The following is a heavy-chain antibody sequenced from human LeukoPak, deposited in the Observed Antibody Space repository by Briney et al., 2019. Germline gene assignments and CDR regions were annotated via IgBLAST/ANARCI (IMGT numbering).Heavy chain of an antibody. Sequence: GGSLRLSCAASGFTFDDYAMHWVRQAPGKGLEWVSGISWNSGSIGYADSVKGRFTVSRDNPKNSLYLQMNSLRAEDTALYYCAKDIREGTTVYYGMDVWGQGTTVTVSS. V-gene: IGHV3-9*01. CDR3: AKDIREGTTVYYGMDV. D-gene: IGHD4-17*01. CDR1: GFTFDDYA. CDR2: ISWNSGSI. J-gene: IGHJ6*02.